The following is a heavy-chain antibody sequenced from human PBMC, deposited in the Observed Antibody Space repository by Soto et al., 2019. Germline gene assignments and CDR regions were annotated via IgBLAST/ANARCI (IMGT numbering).Heavy chain of an antibody. Sequence: ASVKVSCKASGYTFTNYYMHWVRQAPGQGLDWMGVIHYSGATPTYAQKFQGRVTMAADESTSTAYVELSSLRSEDTAVYYCARGVARGWKGKGQLYSSSAPLYYYGMDVWGQGTTVTVSS. V-gene: IGHV1-46*01. CDR1: GYTFTNYY. CDR3: ARGVARGWKGKGQLYSSSAPLYYYGMDV. D-gene: IGHD6-6*01. CDR2: IHYSGATP. J-gene: IGHJ6*02.